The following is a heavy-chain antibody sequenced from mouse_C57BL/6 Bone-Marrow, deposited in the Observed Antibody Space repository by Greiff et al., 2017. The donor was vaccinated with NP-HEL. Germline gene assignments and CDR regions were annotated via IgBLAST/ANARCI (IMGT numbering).Heavy chain of an antibody. CDR2: ILPGSGST. Sequence: VKLVESGAELMKPGASVKLSCKATGYTFTGYWIEWVKQRPGHGLEWIGEILPGSGSTNYNEKFKGKATFTADTSSNTAYLQLSSLTTEDSAIYYCARASITTVVDWFAYWGQGTLVTVSA. J-gene: IGHJ3*01. CDR3: ARASITTVVDWFAY. CDR1: GYTFTGYW. V-gene: IGHV1-9*01. D-gene: IGHD1-1*01.